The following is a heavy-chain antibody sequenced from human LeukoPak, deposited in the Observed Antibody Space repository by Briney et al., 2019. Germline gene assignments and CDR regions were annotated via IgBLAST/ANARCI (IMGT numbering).Heavy chain of an antibody. CDR2: ISSSISYI. D-gene: IGHD3-9*01. J-gene: IGHJ5*02. CDR1: GFTFSRYS. CDR3: ARDMRTIFEPATSDWFDP. Sequence: GGSLRLSCAASGFTFSRYSLNWVRQAPGEGLEWVSYISSSISYIYYADSVKGRFTISRDNAKNSLYLQINSPRAQGPALYFFARDMRTIFEPATSDWFDPWGRGTLVTVSS. V-gene: IGHV3-21*01.